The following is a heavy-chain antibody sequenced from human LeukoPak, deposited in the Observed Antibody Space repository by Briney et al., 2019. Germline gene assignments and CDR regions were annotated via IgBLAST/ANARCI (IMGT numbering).Heavy chain of an antibody. CDR3: ARGLPNYYYGSGTYDS. V-gene: IGHV1-8*01. D-gene: IGHD3-10*01. CDR1: GYTFTNYD. J-gene: IGHJ4*02. CDR2: MSPNSGNT. Sequence: ASVTVSYKASGYTFTNYDINWVRQATGQGLEWMGWMSPNSGNTGYAQRFQGRVTMTRNTSISTAYMELSSLRSEDTAVYYCARGLPNYYYGSGTYDSWGQGTLVTVSS.